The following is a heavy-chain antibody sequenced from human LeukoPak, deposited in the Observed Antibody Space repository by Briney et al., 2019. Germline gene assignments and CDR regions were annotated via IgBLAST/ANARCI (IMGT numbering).Heavy chain of an antibody. V-gene: IGHV1-8*01. CDR2: MNPNSGNT. J-gene: IGHJ4*02. CDR3: ARADQWDGYKYYFDY. D-gene: IGHD5-24*01. Sequence: ASVKVSCKASGYTFTSYDINWVRQATGQGLEWMGWMNPNSGNTGYAQKFQGRVTITTNTSISTAYMELSSLRSDDTAVYYCARADQWDGYKYYFDYWGPGTLVTVSS. CDR1: GYTFTSYD.